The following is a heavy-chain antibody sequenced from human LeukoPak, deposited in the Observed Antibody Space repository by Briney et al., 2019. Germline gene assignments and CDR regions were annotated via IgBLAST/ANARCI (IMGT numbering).Heavy chain of an antibody. CDR2: IDWDDDK. CDR3: ARTPLGGYSYGYYFDY. D-gene: IGHD5-18*01. Sequence: SGPALVKPTQTLTLTCTFSGFSLITSGMCVSWIRQPPGKALEWLALIDWDDDKYYSTSLKTRLTISKDTSKNQVVLTMTNMDPVDTATYYCARTPLGGYSYGYYFDYWGQGTLVTVSS. V-gene: IGHV2-70*01. CDR1: GFSLITSGMC. J-gene: IGHJ4*02.